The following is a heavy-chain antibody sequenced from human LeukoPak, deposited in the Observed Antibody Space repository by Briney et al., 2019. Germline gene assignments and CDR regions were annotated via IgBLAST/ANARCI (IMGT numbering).Heavy chain of an antibody. CDR1: GGSISSYY. V-gene: IGHV4-4*07. CDR3: ARDKSSSKYYYYYYMDV. CDR2: IYTSGST. J-gene: IGHJ6*03. D-gene: IGHD6-6*01. Sequence: SETLSLTGTVSGGSISSYYWSWIRQPAGKGLEWIGRIYTSGSTNYNPSLKSRVTMSVDTSKNQFSLKLSSVTAADTAVYYCARDKSSSKYYYYYYMDVWGKGTTVTVSS.